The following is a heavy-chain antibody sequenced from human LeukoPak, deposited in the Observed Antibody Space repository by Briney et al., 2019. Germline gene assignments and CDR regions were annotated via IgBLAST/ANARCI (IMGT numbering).Heavy chain of an antibody. V-gene: IGHV1-69*05. Sequence: SVKVSCKASGGTFSSYAISWVRQAPGQGLEWMGRIIPIFGTANYAQKFQGRVTITTDESTSIAYMELSSLRSEDTAVYYCASTTRRDGYNYKAFDIWGQGTMVTVSS. CDR2: IIPIFGTA. D-gene: IGHD5-24*01. CDR3: ASTTRRDGYNYKAFDI. CDR1: GGTFSSYA. J-gene: IGHJ3*02.